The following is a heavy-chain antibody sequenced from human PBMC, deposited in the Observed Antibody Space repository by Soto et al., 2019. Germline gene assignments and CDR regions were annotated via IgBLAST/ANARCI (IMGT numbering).Heavy chain of an antibody. CDR1: GYTFSNYA. V-gene: IGHV1-18*01. D-gene: IGHD2-8*02. CDR3: AGDRVYTGCSDVDY. J-gene: IGHJ4*02. CDR2: INTGSGYT. Sequence: QVQLVQSGAEVKKPGSSVRVSCKTSGYTFSNYAISWVRQAPGQGLEWMGWINTGSGYTNYAHDRGTMTKDASTNTAYLEETSRITDDTTIYYCAGDRVYTGCSDVDYWGQGTLVTVSS.